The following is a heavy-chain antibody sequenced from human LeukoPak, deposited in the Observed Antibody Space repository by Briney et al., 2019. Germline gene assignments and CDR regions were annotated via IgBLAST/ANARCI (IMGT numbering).Heavy chain of an antibody. CDR3: ARVYAWQQLFDP. D-gene: IGHD6-13*01. CDR1: VDSMFGYY. J-gene: IGHJ5*02. V-gene: IGHV4-59*12. CDR2: IYDTGRT. Sequence: PSETLSLTCTASVDSMFGYYWSWIRQPPGGGLEWIGYIYDTGRTNYSPSLKGRVTISLDTSNKQFSLKLSSVTAADTAVYYCARVYAWQQLFDPWGQGTLVTVSS.